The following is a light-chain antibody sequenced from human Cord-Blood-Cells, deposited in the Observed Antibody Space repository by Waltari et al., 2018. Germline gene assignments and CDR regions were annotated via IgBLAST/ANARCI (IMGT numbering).Light chain of an antibody. CDR1: QSVSSY. V-gene: IGKV3-11*01. J-gene: IGKJ2*01. Sequence: EIVLTQSPATLSLSPGERATLSCRASQSVSSYLDWYQQKPGQAPRLLIYDASSRATGIPARFSGSGSGTDFTLTISSLEPEDFAVYYCQQRSNWPPYTFGQGTKLEIK. CDR2: DAS. CDR3: QQRSNWPPYT.